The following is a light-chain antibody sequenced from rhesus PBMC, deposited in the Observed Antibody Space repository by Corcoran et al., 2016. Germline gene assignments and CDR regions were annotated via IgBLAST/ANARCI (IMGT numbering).Light chain of an antibody. CDR3: QQYDSAPWT. V-gene: IGKV1-21*01. CDR1: QAISSW. Sequence: DIQMTQSPSSLSASVGDRVTITCRVSQAISSWLAWYPQKPGKAPHLLISKASSLQTGAPSRFSGSGSGTDFTLTISSLQPEDFATYYCQQYDSAPWTFGQGTKVEIK. J-gene: IGKJ1*01. CDR2: KAS.